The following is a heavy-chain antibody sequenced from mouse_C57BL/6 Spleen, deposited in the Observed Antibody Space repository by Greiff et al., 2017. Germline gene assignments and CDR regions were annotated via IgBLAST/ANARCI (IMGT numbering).Heavy chain of an antibody. Sequence: VQLQQPGAELVKPGASVKLSCKASGYTFTSYWMHWVKQRPGQGLEWIGMIHPNSGSTNYNEKFKSKATLTVDKSSSTAYRQLSSRTSEDSAVYYCARNYYGSSYRDYWGQGTTLTVSS. V-gene: IGHV1-64*01. CDR1: GYTFTSYW. CDR3: ARNYYGSSYRDY. J-gene: IGHJ2*01. CDR2: IHPNSGST. D-gene: IGHD1-1*01.